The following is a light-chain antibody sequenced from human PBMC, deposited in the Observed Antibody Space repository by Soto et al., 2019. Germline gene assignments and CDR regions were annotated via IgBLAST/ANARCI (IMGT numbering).Light chain of an antibody. CDR2: GAF. V-gene: IGKV3-20*01. CDR3: QQYGVSPT. Sequence: IVLTQSPGTLSLSLGERATLSCRASHSVSTNYLAWYQQKPGQSHRLLIYGAFISANGTPDRFSGSGSGTDFTLTISRLEPEDLGVYYLQQYGVSPTFGGGTKLEIK. CDR1: HSVSTNY. J-gene: IGKJ4*01.